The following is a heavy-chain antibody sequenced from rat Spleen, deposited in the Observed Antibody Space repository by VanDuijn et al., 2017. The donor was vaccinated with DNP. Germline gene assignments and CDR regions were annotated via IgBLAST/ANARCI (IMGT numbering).Heavy chain of an antibody. CDR3: TTFEGRNA. J-gene: IGHJ4*01. V-gene: IGHV5S10*01. Sequence: EVQLVESGGGLVQPGRSMKLSCGASGFTFSDYNMAWVRQAPKKGLEWVATITYDGSRTYFRDSVKGRFTISRDIAKSTLYLQMDSLRSEDTATYYCTTFEGRNAWGQGTSVTVSS. CDR1: GFTFSDYN. D-gene: IGHD1-11*01. CDR2: ITYDGSRT.